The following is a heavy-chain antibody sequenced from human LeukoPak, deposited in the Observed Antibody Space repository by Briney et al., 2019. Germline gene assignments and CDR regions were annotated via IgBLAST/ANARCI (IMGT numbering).Heavy chain of an antibody. Sequence: ASVKVSCKASGYTFTGYYMHWVRQAPGQGLEWMGRISPNSGGTNYEQKFQGRVTMTRDTSISTAYMELSRLRSDDTAVYYCARRKYSSSSPHYYYYYMDVWGKGTTVTVSS. J-gene: IGHJ6*03. V-gene: IGHV1-2*06. CDR2: ISPNSGGT. CDR1: GYTFTGYY. CDR3: ARRKYSSSSPHYYYYYMDV. D-gene: IGHD6-6*01.